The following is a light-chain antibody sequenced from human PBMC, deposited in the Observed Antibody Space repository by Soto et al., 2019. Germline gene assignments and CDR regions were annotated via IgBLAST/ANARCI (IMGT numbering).Light chain of an antibody. CDR3: HQRQSWPRT. CDR1: QYINTR. V-gene: IGKV3-11*01. J-gene: IGKJ1*01. Sequence: EIVLTQSPATRSSFPGDRFTLSCRASQYINTRLAWYQHRPGQAPGLLIYQTSIRAAGIPARFSASGSGTDFTLTISDVQPEDFALYYCHQRQSWPRTFGQGTKVDIK. CDR2: QTS.